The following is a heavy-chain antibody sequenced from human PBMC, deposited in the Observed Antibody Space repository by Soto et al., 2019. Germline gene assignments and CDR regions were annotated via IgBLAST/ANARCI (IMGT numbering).Heavy chain of an antibody. Sequence: QLQLQESGPGLVKPSETLSLTCTVSGGSISRSTYYWGWMRQPPGKGLEWIASFFIGGNPSYNPSFRSRVTISVDTSKLLFSLKLSSVTAADSAVYFCGRRHGLDIDASYWGQGILVTVSS. J-gene: IGHJ4*02. CDR1: GGSISRSTYY. CDR2: FFIGGNP. D-gene: IGHD3-9*01. V-gene: IGHV4-39*01. CDR3: GRRHGLDIDASY.